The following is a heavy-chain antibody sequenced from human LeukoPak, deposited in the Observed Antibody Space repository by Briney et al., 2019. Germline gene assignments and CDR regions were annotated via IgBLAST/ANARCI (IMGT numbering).Heavy chain of an antibody. CDR2: IYYSGST. V-gene: IGHV4-30-4*01. Sequence: ASETLSLTCTVSGGSIGSDDYYWSWIRQPPGKGLEWIGYIYYSGSTFHNPSLKSRVTISVDTSKNQFSLKLSSVTAADTAVYFCARVGGGTIDYWGQGTLVTVSS. CDR3: ARVGGGTIDY. D-gene: IGHD4-23*01. J-gene: IGHJ4*02. CDR1: GGSIGSDDYY.